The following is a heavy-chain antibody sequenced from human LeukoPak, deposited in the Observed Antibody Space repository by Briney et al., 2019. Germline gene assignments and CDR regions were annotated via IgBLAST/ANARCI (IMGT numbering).Heavy chain of an antibody. CDR3: ARGSLYDILTGHQAPVDY. CDR1: GGSISSGDYY. Sequence: SETLSLTCTVSGGSISSGDYYWSWIRQPPGKGLEWIGYIYYSGSTYYNPSLKSRVTISVDTSKNQFSLKLSSVTAADTAVYYCARGSLYDILTGHQAPVDYWGQGTLVTVSS. D-gene: IGHD3-9*01. V-gene: IGHV4-30-4*01. J-gene: IGHJ4*02. CDR2: IYYSGST.